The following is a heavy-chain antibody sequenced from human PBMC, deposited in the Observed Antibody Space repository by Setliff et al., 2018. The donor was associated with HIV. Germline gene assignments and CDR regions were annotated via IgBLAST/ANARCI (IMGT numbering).Heavy chain of an antibody. CDR2: ISSSGSTI. D-gene: IGHD3-9*01. CDR3: ARDNGRYFDRGWFDP. CDR1: GFTFSSYE. J-gene: IGHJ5*02. Sequence: QPGGSLRLSCAASGFTFSSYEMNWVRQAPGKGLEWVSYISSSGSTIYYADSVKGRFTISRDNAKNSLYLQMNSLRAEDTAVYYCARDNGRYFDRGWFDPWGQGALVTVSS. V-gene: IGHV3-48*03.